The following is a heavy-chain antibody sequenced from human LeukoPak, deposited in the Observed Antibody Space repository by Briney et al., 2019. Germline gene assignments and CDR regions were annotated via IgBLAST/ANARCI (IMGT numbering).Heavy chain of an antibody. CDR1: GFTFSSYG. CDR3: AKDSTSGSYYGDY. Sequence: PGGSLRLSCSASGFTFSSYGMHWVRQAPGKGLEWVAVISYDGSNKYYADSVKGRFTISRDNSKNTLYLQMNSLRAEDTAVYYCAKDSTSGSYYGDYWGQGTLVTVSS. D-gene: IGHD1-26*01. V-gene: IGHV3-30*18. J-gene: IGHJ4*02. CDR2: ISYDGSNK.